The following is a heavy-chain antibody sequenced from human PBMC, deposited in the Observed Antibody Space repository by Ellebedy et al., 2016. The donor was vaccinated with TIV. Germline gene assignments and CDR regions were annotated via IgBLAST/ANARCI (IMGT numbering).Heavy chain of an antibody. Sequence: SETLSLTXTVSGCSISSGGYYWSWIRQHPGKGLEWIGYIYYSGSTYYNPSLKSRVTISVDTSKNQFSLKLSSVTAADTAVYYCARGQPELFYWGQGTLVTVSS. CDR3: ARGQPELFY. CDR1: GCSISSGGYY. V-gene: IGHV4-31*03. D-gene: IGHD1-14*01. J-gene: IGHJ4*02. CDR2: IYYSGST.